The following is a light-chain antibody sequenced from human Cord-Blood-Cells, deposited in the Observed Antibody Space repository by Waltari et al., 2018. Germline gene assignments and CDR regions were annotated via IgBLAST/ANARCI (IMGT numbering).Light chain of an antibody. V-gene: IGLV1-47*01. CDR3: AAWDDSLSGWV. CDR1: SSNIGSNY. Sequence: QSVLTQPPSASGTPGQRVTISCSGSSSNIGSNYVYWYQQLPGTAPKLLIYRNNRRPSGVSGRFSGSKSGTSASLAISGLRSEDEADYYCAAWDDSLSGWVFGGGTKLTVL. CDR2: RNN. J-gene: IGLJ3*02.